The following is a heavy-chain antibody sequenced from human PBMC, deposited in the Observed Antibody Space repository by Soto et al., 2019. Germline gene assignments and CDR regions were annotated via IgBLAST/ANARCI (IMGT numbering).Heavy chain of an antibody. J-gene: IGHJ4*02. D-gene: IGHD2-15*01. CDR3: AREVAGYCSGGSCYSRMPAPDVTNYFDC. Sequence: ASVKVSCKASGGTFSSYAISWVRQAPGQGLEWMGGIIPIFGTANYAQKFQGRVTITADESTSTAYMELSSLRSEDTAVYYCAREVAGYCSGGSCYSRMPAPDVTNYFDCWGQGTLVTVSS. CDR1: GGTFSSYA. V-gene: IGHV1-69*13. CDR2: IIPIFGTA.